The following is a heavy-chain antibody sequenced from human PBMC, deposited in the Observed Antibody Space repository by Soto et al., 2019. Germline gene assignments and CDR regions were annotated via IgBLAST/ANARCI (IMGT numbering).Heavy chain of an antibody. V-gene: IGHV3-23*01. Sequence: PGGSLRLSCAASGFTFSSYAMSWVRQAPGKGLEWVSAISGSGGSTYYADSVKGRFTISRDNSKNTLYLQMNSLRAEDTAVYYCAKGIVAAGTLRRTWFDPWGQGTLVTVSS. CDR2: ISGSGGST. CDR1: GFTFSSYA. D-gene: IGHD6-13*01. CDR3: AKGIVAAGTLRRTWFDP. J-gene: IGHJ5*02.